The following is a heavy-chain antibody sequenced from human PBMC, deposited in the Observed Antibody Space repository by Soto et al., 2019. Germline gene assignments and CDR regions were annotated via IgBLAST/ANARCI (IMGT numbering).Heavy chain of an antibody. CDR3: ARGIAAAEGAFDI. D-gene: IGHD6-13*01. J-gene: IGHJ3*02. Sequence: QVQLVQSGAEVKKPGASVKVSCKASGYTFTSYYMNWVRQAPGQGLEWMGIINPSGGSTSYAQKFQGRVTMTRDKSTSTVYMELSSLRSEDTAVYYCARGIAAAEGAFDIWGQGTMVTVSS. CDR2: INPSGGST. V-gene: IGHV1-46*01. CDR1: GYTFTSYY.